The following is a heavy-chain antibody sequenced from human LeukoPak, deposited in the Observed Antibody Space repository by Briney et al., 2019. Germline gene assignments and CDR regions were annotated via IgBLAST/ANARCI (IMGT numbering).Heavy chain of an antibody. Sequence: PGGSLRLSCTASGFSFSGHWMHWARQLPGKGLVWVSRISPTGSTPSYADSVKGRFTVSRDNAKNTLYLQVNNLRAEDTAVYYCARGPNSNWSGLDFWGQGTLLTVSS. D-gene: IGHD6-6*01. CDR2: ISPTGSTP. CDR3: ARGPNSNWSGLDF. CDR1: GFSFSGHW. J-gene: IGHJ4*02. V-gene: IGHV3-74*01.